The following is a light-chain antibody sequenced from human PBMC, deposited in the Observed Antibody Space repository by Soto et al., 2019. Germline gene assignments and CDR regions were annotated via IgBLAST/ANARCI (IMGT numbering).Light chain of an antibody. CDR2: GAS. Sequence: ETVLTQSPGTVSLSPGESATLSCRASQSIGKSYLAWFQHKPGQAPRLLIYGASTRATGIPDRFRGSGSGTDFTLTVSRLESEDFAVYYCQQYAESPLTSGGGTKVEIK. CDR1: QSIGKSY. J-gene: IGKJ4*01. V-gene: IGKV3-20*01. CDR3: QQYAESPLT.